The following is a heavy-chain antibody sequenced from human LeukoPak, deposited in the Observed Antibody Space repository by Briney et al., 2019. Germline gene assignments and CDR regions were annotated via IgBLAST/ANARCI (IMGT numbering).Heavy chain of an antibody. Sequence: GGSLRLSCAASGFTFSDYYMSWIRQPPGKGLEWVSYISSSGSSIFYADSVKGRFTISRDTAKNSLYLQLNSLRAEATAGNYWARGKRELLPPPFDYWGQGTLVTVSS. J-gene: IGHJ4*02. CDR3: ARGKRELLPPPFDY. CDR2: ISSSGSSI. V-gene: IGHV3-11*01. D-gene: IGHD2-21*02. CDR1: GFTFSDYY.